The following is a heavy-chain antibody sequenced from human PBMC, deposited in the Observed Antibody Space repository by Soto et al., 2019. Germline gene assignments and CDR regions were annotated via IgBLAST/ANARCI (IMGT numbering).Heavy chain of an antibody. D-gene: IGHD3-22*01. CDR2: IIPIFGTA. V-gene: IGHV1-69*13. Sequence: ASVKVSCKAFGGTFSSYAISWVRQAPGQGLEWMGGIIPIFGTANYAQKFQGRVTITADESTSTAYMELSSLRSEDTAVYYCAREYPVYDSSGYPDYWGQGTLVTSPQ. J-gene: IGHJ4*02. CDR1: GGTFSSYA. CDR3: AREYPVYDSSGYPDY.